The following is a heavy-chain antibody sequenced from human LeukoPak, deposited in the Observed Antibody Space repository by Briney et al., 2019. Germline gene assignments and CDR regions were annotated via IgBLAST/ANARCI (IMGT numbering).Heavy chain of an antibody. CDR2: DSTGSNYI. CDR1: GLTLSSYS. Sequence: GGSLRLSCAASGLTLSSYSMNCVRQAPGKGLGWVSSDSTGSNYIYYADSVKGRFTISRDNDKNSLYLQMNSLRVEHTAVYYCARVFRPSLTVFIIRGAFDIWGQGTMVTVSS. J-gene: IGHJ3*02. V-gene: IGHV3-21*01. D-gene: IGHD3-3*01. CDR3: ARVFRPSLTVFIIRGAFDI.